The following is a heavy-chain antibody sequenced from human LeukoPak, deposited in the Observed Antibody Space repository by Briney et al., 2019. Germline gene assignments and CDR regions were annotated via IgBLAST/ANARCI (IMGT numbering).Heavy chain of an antibody. CDR2: IYDSGST. CDR1: GGSIRSSYYY. CDR3: ARGSGITMIVVVSHAFDI. Sequence: SETLSLTCTVSGGSIRSSYYYWGWIRQPPGTGLEWIGSIYDSGSTYYNPSLKSRVTISVDTSKNQFSLKLSSVTAADTAVYYCARGSGITMIVVVSHAFDIWGQGTMVTVSS. J-gene: IGHJ3*02. V-gene: IGHV4-39*01. D-gene: IGHD3-22*01.